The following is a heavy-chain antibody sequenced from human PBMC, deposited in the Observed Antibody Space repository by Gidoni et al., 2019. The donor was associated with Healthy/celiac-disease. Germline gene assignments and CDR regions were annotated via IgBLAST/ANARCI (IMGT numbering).Heavy chain of an antibody. J-gene: IGHJ4*02. CDR3: ARHGGGYAFDY. CDR1: GGSISSYY. CDR2: IYYSGST. V-gene: IGHV4-59*08. D-gene: IGHD5-12*01. Sequence: QVQLQESGPGLVKPSETLSLTCTVSGGSISSYYWSWIRQPPGKGLEWIGYIYYSGSTNYNPSLKSRVTISVDTSKNQFSLKLSSVTAADTAVYYCARHGGGYAFDYWGQGTLVTVSS.